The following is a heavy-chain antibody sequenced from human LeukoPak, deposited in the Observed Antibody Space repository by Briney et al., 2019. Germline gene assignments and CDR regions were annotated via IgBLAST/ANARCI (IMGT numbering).Heavy chain of an antibody. CDR3: ARYASGGHWYLDN. D-gene: IGHD2-21*01. V-gene: IGHV1-2*02. Sequence: SVKVSCKASGYAFTAYYMHWVRQAPGQGLEWTGWINPNTGVTNYAQKFQGRVTMTRDKSISTVFMELSSLRSDDTALYYCARYASGGHWYLDNWGQGTLVTVSS. CDR1: GYAFTAYY. CDR2: INPNTGVT. J-gene: IGHJ4*02.